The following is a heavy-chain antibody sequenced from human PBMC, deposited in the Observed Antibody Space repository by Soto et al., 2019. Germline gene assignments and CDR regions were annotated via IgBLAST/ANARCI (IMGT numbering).Heavy chain of an antibody. V-gene: IGHV4-59*01. CDR1: GGSISSYY. CDR2: IYYSGST. J-gene: IGHJ4*02. CDR3: ARDRGGY. Sequence: SETLSLTCTVSGGSISSYYWSWIRQPPGKGLEWIGYIYYSGSTNYNPSLKSRVTISVDTSKNQFSLKLSSVTAADTAVYYCARDRGGYWGQGTLVTVSS.